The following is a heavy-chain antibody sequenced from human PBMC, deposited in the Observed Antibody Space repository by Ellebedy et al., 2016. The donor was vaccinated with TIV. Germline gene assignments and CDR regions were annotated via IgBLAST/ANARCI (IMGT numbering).Heavy chain of an antibody. V-gene: IGHV3-11*06. J-gene: IGHJ4*02. CDR1: GFTFSSYA. CDR2: ISGSSNYS. Sequence: GGSLRLSCAASGFTFSSYAMTWIRQAPGKGLEWLGYISGSSNYSSYADSVKGRFTISRDYATNSLYLHMNSLRADDTAVYYCARAQNPGVGASTYWGQGTPVTVSS. CDR3: ARAQNPGVGASTY. D-gene: IGHD1-26*01.